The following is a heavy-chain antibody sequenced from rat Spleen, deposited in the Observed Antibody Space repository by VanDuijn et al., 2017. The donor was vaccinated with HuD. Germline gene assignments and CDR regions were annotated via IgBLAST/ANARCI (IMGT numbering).Heavy chain of an antibody. Sequence: EVQLVESGGGFVQPGRSLKLSCVASGFSFSSYWMYWVRQAPTKGLEWVATISYDGSSTYYRDSVKGRFTISRDNAKSTLYLQMDSLRSEDTATYYCAREVVNWFAYWGQGTLVTVSS. J-gene: IGHJ3*01. CDR2: ISYDGSST. CDR1: GFSFSSYW. V-gene: IGHV5-29*01. CDR3: AREVVNWFAY. D-gene: IGHD1-1*01.